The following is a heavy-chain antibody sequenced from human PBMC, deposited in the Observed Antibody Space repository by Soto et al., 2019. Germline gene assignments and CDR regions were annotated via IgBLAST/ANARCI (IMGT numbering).Heavy chain of an antibody. Sequence: SETLSLTCTVSGGSISSGGYYWSWIRQHPGKVLEWIGYIYYSGITYYNPSLKSRVTISLDTSQNQFSLKLSSVTAADTAVYYCARGEEGDPYIFDYWGQGTLVTVSS. J-gene: IGHJ4*02. V-gene: IGHV4-31*03. CDR1: GGSISSGGYY. CDR2: IYYSGIT. D-gene: IGHD3-16*01. CDR3: ARGEEGDPYIFDY.